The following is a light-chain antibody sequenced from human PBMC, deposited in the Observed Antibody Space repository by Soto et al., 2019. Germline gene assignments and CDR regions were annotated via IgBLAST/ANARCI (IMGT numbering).Light chain of an antibody. CDR2: KAS. CDR3: QQYNSYRT. Sequence: DIQMTQSPSTLSASVGDRVTITCRASQSISSWLAWYQQKPGKAPKLLIYKASSSESGVPSRFSGSGSGTEFTLTISSLQPDDFATYYCQQYNSYRTFGQGTKVDIK. V-gene: IGKV1-5*03. CDR1: QSISSW. J-gene: IGKJ1*01.